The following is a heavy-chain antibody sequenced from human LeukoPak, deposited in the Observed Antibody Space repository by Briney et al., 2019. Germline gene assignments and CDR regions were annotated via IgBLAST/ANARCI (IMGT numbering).Heavy chain of an antibody. D-gene: IGHD2-2*01. V-gene: IGHV3-21*01. J-gene: IGHJ4*02. CDR3: ARDERRYCSDSSCYPGDF. CDR1: GFNFIDYA. CDR2: ISRTSAYI. Sequence: PGGSLRLSCAASGFNFIDYAMKWVRQAPGKGLEWVSAISRTSAYIYYSDSVKGRFTISRDNAKNSVYLQMDSLRAEDTAVYYCARDERRYCSDSSCYPGDFWGQGTLVTVSS.